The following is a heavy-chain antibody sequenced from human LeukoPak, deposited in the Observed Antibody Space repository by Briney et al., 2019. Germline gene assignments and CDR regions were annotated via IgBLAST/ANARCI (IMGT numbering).Heavy chain of an antibody. CDR2: IYYSGST. J-gene: IGHJ6*02. CDR3: ARYQNYYYYGMDV. V-gene: IGHV4-61*01. D-gene: IGHD2-2*01. Sequence: PSETLSLTCTVSGGSVSSGSYYWSWIRQPPGKGPEWIGYIYYSGSTNYNPSLKSRVTISVDTSKNQFSLKLSSVTAADTAVYYCARYQNYYYYGMDVWGQGTTVTVSS. CDR1: GGSVSSGSYY.